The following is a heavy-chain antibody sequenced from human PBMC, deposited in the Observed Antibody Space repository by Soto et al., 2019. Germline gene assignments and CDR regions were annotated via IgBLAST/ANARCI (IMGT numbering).Heavy chain of an antibody. CDR3: AKDLSDYAILTGYFGY. Sequence: EVQLLESGGGLVQPGGSLRLSCAASAFTFSSYAMSWVRQAPGKGLEWVSAISGSGGSTYYADSVKGRFTISRDNSKNTLYLQMNSLRAEDTAVYYCAKDLSDYAILTGYFGYWGQGTLVTVSS. J-gene: IGHJ4*02. CDR1: AFTFSSYA. D-gene: IGHD3-9*01. CDR2: ISGSGGST. V-gene: IGHV3-23*01.